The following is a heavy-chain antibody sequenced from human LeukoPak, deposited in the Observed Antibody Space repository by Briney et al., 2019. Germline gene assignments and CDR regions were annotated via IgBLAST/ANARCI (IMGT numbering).Heavy chain of an antibody. CDR1: GFTFSSYS. CDR3: ASLLAVAGTEYYYYYYGMDV. Sequence: GGSLRLSCAASGFTFSSYSMNWVRQAPGKGLEWVSSISSSSSYIYYADSVKGRFTIFRDNAKNSLYLQMNSLRAEDTAVFYCASLLAVAGTEYYYYYYGMDVWGQGTTVTVSS. J-gene: IGHJ6*02. D-gene: IGHD6-19*01. V-gene: IGHV3-21*01. CDR2: ISSSSSYI.